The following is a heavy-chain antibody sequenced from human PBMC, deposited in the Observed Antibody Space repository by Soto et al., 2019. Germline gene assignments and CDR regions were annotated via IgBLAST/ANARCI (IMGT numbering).Heavy chain of an antibody. D-gene: IGHD5-12*01. CDR1: GGSINTFY. CDR2: IFSSGST. J-gene: IGHJ4*02. CDR3: AREGSYSAYNFAHGIKLWSFAV. V-gene: IGHV4-4*07. Sequence: PSETLSLTCTVSGGSINTFYWSWVRQPAGKGLEWIGRIFSSGSTSFNPSLESRVAMSVDTSKNHFSLNLSSVTAADMAVYYCAREGSYSAYNFAHGIKLWSFAVWGQGYLVTVYS.